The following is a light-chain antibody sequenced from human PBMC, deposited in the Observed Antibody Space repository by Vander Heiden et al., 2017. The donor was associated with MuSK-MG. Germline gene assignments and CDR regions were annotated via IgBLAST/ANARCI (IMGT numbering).Light chain of an antibody. CDR2: GAS. J-gene: IGKJ4*01. Sequence: EIVMTHSPATLSVSPGERATLSCRASQSVSSNLAWYQQKPGQAPRPLIHGASTRATGIPARFSGSGSGTEFTLTISSLHSEDFAVYYCQQYNNGPPSLTFGGGTKVEIK. CDR1: QSVSSN. CDR3: QQYNNGPPSLT. V-gene: IGKV3-15*01.